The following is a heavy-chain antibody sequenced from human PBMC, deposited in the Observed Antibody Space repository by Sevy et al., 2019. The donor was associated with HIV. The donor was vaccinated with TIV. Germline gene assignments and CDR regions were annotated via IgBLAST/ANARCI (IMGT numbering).Heavy chain of an antibody. CDR2: IYYSGST. CDR3: ARSDTAMGYYYYGMDV. CDR1: GGSISSYY. V-gene: IGHV4-59*01. D-gene: IGHD5-18*01. Sequence: SETLSLTCTVSGGSISSYYWSWIRQPPGKGLEWIGYIYYSGSTNYTPSLKSRVTISVDTSKNQFSLKLSSVTAADTAVYYWARSDTAMGYYYYGMDVWGQGTTVTVSS. J-gene: IGHJ6*02.